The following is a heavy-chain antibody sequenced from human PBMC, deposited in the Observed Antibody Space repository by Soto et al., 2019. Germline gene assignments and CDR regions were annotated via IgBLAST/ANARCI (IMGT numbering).Heavy chain of an antibody. CDR3: ASSLTDYYDSSGYLNPVFDY. Sequence: SETLSLTCTVSGGSISSSSYYWGWIRQPPGKGLEWIGNFYYSGSTYYNPSLKSRVTISVDTSKNQFSLKLSSVTAADTAVYYRASSLTDYYDSSGYLNPVFDYWGQGTLVTVSS. V-gene: IGHV4-39*01. D-gene: IGHD3-22*01. J-gene: IGHJ4*02. CDR2: FYYSGST. CDR1: GGSISSSSYY.